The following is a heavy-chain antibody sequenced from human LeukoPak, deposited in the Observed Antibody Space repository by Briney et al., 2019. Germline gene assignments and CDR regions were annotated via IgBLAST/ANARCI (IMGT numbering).Heavy chain of an antibody. V-gene: IGHV3-53*01. CDR2: IYSGGST. J-gene: IGHJ4*02. Sequence: GGSLRLSCAASGFTVSSNYMSWVRQGPGKGLEWVSTIYSGGSTYYADSVKGRFTISRDNSKNTLYLQMNSLRAEDTAVYYCARAPGYRGFLDYWGQGTLVTVSS. D-gene: IGHD6-13*01. CDR1: GFTVSSNY. CDR3: ARAPGYRGFLDY.